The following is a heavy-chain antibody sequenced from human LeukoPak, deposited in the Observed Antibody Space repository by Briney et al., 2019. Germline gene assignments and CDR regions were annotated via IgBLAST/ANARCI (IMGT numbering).Heavy chain of an antibody. CDR3: ARDQGMYSSGWYYYYGMDV. CDR2: IIPILGIA. V-gene: IGHV1-69*04. J-gene: IGHJ6*02. D-gene: IGHD6-19*01. Sequence: SVKVSCKASGGTFSSYAISWVRQAPGQGLEWMGRIIPILGIANYAQKFQGRVTITADKSTSTAYMELSSLRSEDTAVYYSARDQGMYSSGWYYYYGMDVWGQGTTVTVSS. CDR1: GGTFSSYA.